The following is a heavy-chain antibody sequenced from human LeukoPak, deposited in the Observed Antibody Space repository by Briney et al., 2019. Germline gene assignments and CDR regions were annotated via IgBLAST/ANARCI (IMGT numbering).Heavy chain of an antibody. CDR1: GYTFTSSG. CDR2: ISTHDVNT. V-gene: IGHV1-18*01. D-gene: IGHD2-2*01. CDR3: ATDLGYCSSTTCDTFDY. J-gene: IGHJ4*02. Sequence: ASVKVSCKASGYTFTSSGISWVRQAPGQGLEWMGWISTHDVNTKYARKLQGRVTLTTDTSTSTAYMELRSLRSDDTAVYYCATDLGYCSSTTCDTFDYWGQGTLVTVSS.